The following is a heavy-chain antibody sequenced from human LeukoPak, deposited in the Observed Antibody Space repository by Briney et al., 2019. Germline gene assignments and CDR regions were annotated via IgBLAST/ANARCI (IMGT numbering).Heavy chain of an antibody. CDR2: INPNSGDT. CDR1: GYTFTVYY. D-gene: IGHD4-23*01. CDR3: ARDVADGNPDAFDI. Sequence: GASVKVSCKASGYTFTVYYMYWVRQAPGQGLECMGWINPNSGDTNYAQKFQGRVTMTRDTSISTAYMELSRLRSDDTAVYYCARDVADGNPDAFDIWGQGTMVTVSS. V-gene: IGHV1-2*02. J-gene: IGHJ3*02.